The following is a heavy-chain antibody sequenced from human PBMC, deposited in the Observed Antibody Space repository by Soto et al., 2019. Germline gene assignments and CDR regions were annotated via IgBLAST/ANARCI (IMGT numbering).Heavy chain of an antibody. CDR2: INAGNGNT. CDR3: ARDFAVAGKDAFDI. J-gene: IGHJ3*02. D-gene: IGHD6-19*01. CDR1: GYTFTSYA. Sequence: EASVKASCKASGYTFTSYAMHWVRQAPGQRLEWMGWINAGNGNTKYSQKFQGRVTITRDTSASTAYMELSSLRSEDTAVYYCARDFAVAGKDAFDIWGQGTMVTVSS. V-gene: IGHV1-3*01.